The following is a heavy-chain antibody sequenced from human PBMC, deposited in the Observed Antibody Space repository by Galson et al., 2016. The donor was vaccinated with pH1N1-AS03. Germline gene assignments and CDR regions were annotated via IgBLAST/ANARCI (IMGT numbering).Heavy chain of an antibody. J-gene: IGHJ6*02. V-gene: IGHV1-69*13. CDR2: IIPILGTP. CDR1: GGPFSSHA. CDR3: ARSDEFWSDRAPFKSGMDV. Sequence: SVKVSCKASGGPFSSHAINWVRQAPGQGLGWMGGIIPILGTPNYAQKFQGRVTINADESTNTAYMERWSLRSEDTAAYYGARSDEFWSDRAPFKSGMDVWGLGTTVTVSS. D-gene: IGHD3-3*01.